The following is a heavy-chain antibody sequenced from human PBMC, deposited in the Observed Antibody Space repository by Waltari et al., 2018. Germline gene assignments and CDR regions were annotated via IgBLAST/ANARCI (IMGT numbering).Heavy chain of an antibody. CDR3: LNLAYCNPSTCYPRPG. J-gene: IGHJ4*02. CDR1: GGSFTSYY. Sequence: QVKLKQWGAGLLKPSETLSLTCSVDGGSFTSYYWSWIRQPPGKCLEWIGELTHRGSTHNNPSLTGRVTMSVDKSKSQFSLKLTSVTAADTAVYYCLNLAYCNPSTCYPRPGWGPGNLVVVSS. CDR2: LTHRGST. V-gene: IGHV4-34*01. D-gene: IGHD2-2*01.